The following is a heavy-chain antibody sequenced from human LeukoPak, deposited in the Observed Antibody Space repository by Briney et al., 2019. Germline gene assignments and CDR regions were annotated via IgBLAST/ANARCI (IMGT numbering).Heavy chain of an antibody. Sequence: GGSLRLSCAASGFTFSSYGMHWVRQAPGKGLEWVAVIWYGGSNKYYADSVKGRFTISRDNSKNTLYLQMNSLRAEDTAVYYCAKDHHCSSTSCYTDYYYYMDVWGKGTTVTVSS. V-gene: IGHV3-30*02. D-gene: IGHD2-2*02. CDR2: IWYGGSNK. J-gene: IGHJ6*03. CDR1: GFTFSSYG. CDR3: AKDHHCSSTSCYTDYYYYMDV.